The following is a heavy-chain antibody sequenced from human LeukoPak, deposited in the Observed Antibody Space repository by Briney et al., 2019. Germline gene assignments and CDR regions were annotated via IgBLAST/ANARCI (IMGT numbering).Heavy chain of an antibody. Sequence: GGSLRLSCAASGFTISSYWMNWARQAPGKGLEWVASINHNGNVNYYVDSVKGRFTISRDNAKNSLYLQMSNLRAEDTAVYFCARGGGLDVWGQGATVTVSS. J-gene: IGHJ6*02. D-gene: IGHD3-16*01. CDR1: GFTISSYW. CDR2: INHNGNVN. V-gene: IGHV3-7*03. CDR3: ARGGGLDV.